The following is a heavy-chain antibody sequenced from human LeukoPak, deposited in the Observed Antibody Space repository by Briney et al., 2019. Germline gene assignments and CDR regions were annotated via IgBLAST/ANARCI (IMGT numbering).Heavy chain of an antibody. Sequence: GGSLRLSCAASGFTISSYWMNWARQAPGKGLEWVASINHNGNVNYYVDSVKGRFTISRDNAKNSLYLQMSNLRAEDTAVYFCARGGGLDVWGQGATVTVSS. J-gene: IGHJ6*02. D-gene: IGHD3-16*01. CDR1: GFTISSYW. CDR2: INHNGNVN. V-gene: IGHV3-7*03. CDR3: ARGGGLDV.